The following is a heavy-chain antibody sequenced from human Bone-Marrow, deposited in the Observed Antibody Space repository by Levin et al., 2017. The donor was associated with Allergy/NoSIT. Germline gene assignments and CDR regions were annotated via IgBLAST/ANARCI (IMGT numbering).Heavy chain of an antibody. CDR3: ARALGVVTAALGN. V-gene: IGHV3-9*02. CDR2: IRWDGAT. J-gene: IGHJ4*02. CDR1: GFTTDYYA. Sequence: GGSLRLSCAATGFTTDYYAMHWVRQGPGKGLEWVSGIRWDGATGYADSVKGRFTISRDDAKTSLYLQMNSLRPDDTALYYCARALGVVTAALGNWGQGTPVTVSS. D-gene: IGHD2-21*02.